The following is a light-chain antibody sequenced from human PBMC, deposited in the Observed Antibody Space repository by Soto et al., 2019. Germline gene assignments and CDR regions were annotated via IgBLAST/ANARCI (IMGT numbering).Light chain of an antibody. Sequence: DIQMTQSPSSLSASIGDRVTISCRASQDIGAYVNWYQHKQGKAPRVLMYAASNLKSGVPPRFSGSGVGRDFTLTISXXXPEDFATYYCQHSYSTRTFGQGTKVE. J-gene: IGKJ1*01. V-gene: IGKV1-39*01. CDR2: AAS. CDR3: QHSYSTRT. CDR1: QDIGAY.